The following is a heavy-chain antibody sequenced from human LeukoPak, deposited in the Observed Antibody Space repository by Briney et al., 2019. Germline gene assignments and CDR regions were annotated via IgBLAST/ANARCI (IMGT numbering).Heavy chain of an antibody. J-gene: IGHJ6*03. CDR3: ARAPSRYSNVERSVGRWFYYYMDV. CDR1: GGTFSSYA. D-gene: IGHD4-11*01. Sequence: ASVKVSCKASGGTFSSYAISWVRQAPGQGLEWMGGIIPIFGTANYAQKFEDRVTLTADESTNTAYMELNSLRSEDTAVYYCARAPSRYSNVERSVGRWFYYYMDVWGQGTTVTVSS. CDR2: IIPIFGTA. V-gene: IGHV1-69*13.